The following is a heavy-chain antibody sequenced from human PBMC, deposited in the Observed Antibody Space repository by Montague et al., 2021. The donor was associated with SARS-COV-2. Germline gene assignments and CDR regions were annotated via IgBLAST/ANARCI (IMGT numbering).Heavy chain of an antibody. V-gene: IGHV4-59*08. J-gene: IGHJ3*02. CDR2: IYFSGST. Sequence: SETLSLTCTVSGVSISSYYWSWIRQPPGKGLEWIGCIYFSGSTNYNPSLKSRVTISVDTSKNQFSLKLSSVTAADTAVHYCARHGRFSVIVNTSRGAFDIWGQGTMVTVSS. CDR3: ARHGRFSVIVNTSRGAFDI. CDR1: GVSISSYY. D-gene: IGHD3-22*01.